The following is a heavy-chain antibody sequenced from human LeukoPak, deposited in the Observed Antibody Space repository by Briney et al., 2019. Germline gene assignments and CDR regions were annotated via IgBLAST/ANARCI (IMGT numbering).Heavy chain of an antibody. CDR1: GESFSGDF. V-gene: IGHV4-34*01. Sequence: PSETLSLTCGVYGESFSGDFWTWLRQAPGKGLEWIGEINDRGRTNYSPSLTGRVTISVDTSMNQFSLQLRSVTAADTALYYCARGQYDSGGYHYGIRALYFDYWGQGIPVTVSS. CDR3: ARGQYDSGGYHYGIRALYFDY. J-gene: IGHJ4*02. D-gene: IGHD3-22*01. CDR2: INDRGRT.